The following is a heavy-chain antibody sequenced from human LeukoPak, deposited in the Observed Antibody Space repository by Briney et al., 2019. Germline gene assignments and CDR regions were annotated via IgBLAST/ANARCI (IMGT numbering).Heavy chain of an antibody. V-gene: IGHV7-4-1*02. D-gene: IGHD3-9*01. J-gene: IGHJ3*02. Sequence: ASVKVSCKASGYTFTSYAMNWVRQAPGQGLEWMGWINTNTGNPTYAQGFTGRLVFSLDTSVSTAYLQISSLKAEDTAVYYCARDRHSIDYDIPPDAFDIWGQGTLVTVSS. CDR2: INTNTGNP. CDR1: GYTFTSYA. CDR3: ARDRHSIDYDIPPDAFDI.